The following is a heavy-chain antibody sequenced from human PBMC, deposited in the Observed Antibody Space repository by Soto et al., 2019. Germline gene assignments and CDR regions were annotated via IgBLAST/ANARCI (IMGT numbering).Heavy chain of an antibody. CDR2: IIPIFDTA. J-gene: IGHJ6*02. CDR3: ARNGTLTGYSYGMDV. V-gene: IGHV1-69*13. Sequence: ASVKVSCKASGGTFSESTINWVRQAPGQRLEWMGGIIPIFDTANYAEKFQGRVTITADESTSTSFMEVSSLRSEDTAVYYCARNGTLTGYSYGMDVWGQGTMVTVSS. CDR1: GGTFSEST. D-gene: IGHD1-1*01.